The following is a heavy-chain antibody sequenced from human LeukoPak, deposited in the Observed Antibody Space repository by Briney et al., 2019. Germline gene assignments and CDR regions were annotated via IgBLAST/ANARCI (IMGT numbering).Heavy chain of an antibody. D-gene: IGHD3-3*01. Sequence: ASVKISCKVSGYTFTDYYMHWVQQAPGKGLEWMGLVDPEDGETIYAEKFQGRVTITADTSTDTAYMELSCLRSEDTAVYYCATDGSQDYDFWSGYIYWGQGTLVTVSS. J-gene: IGHJ4*02. V-gene: IGHV1-69-2*01. CDR2: VDPEDGET. CDR3: ATDGSQDYDFWSGYIY. CDR1: GYTFTDYY.